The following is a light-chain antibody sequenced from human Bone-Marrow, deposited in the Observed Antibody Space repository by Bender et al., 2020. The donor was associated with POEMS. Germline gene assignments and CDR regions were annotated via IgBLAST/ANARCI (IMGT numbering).Light chain of an antibody. CDR1: SSKFGSYP. Sequence: QSVLTQPPSASGTPGQRVTISCSGSSSKFGSYPVNWYQQLPGAPPKLVIFNNSQRPSGVPDRFSGSNSGTSASLALSGLLSDDEADFYCATWDDSLNGWVFGGGTKLTVL. CDR2: NNS. CDR3: ATWDDSLNGWV. V-gene: IGLV1-44*01. J-gene: IGLJ3*02.